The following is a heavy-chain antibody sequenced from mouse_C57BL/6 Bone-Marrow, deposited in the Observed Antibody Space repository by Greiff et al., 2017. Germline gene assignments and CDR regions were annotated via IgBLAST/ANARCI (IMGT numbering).Heavy chain of an antibody. V-gene: IGHV1-15*01. CDR1: GYTFTDYE. Sequence: QVQLQQSGAELVRPGASVTLSCKASGYTFTDYEMHWVKQTPVHGLEWIGAIDPETGGTAYNQKFKGKAILTADKYSSTAYMELRSLTSEDSAVYYCTRSLYYGSSWYYFDYWGQGTTLTVSS. CDR3: TRSLYYGSSWYYFDY. CDR2: IDPETGGT. D-gene: IGHD1-1*01. J-gene: IGHJ2*01.